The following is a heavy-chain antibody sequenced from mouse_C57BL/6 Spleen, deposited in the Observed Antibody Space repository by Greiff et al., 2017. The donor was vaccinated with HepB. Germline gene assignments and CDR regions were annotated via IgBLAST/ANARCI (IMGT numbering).Heavy chain of an antibody. CDR1: GFTFSDYG. D-gene: IGHD4-1*01. Sequence: EVQGVESGGGLVKPGGSLKLSCAASGFTFSDYGMHWVRQAPEKGLEWVAYISSGSSTIYSADTVKGRFTISRDNAKHTLFLQMASLRSEDTAMCDCALTGHDYDMDYWGQGTSVTVSS. CDR3: ALTGHDYDMDY. J-gene: IGHJ4*01. CDR2: ISSGSSTI. V-gene: IGHV5-17*01.